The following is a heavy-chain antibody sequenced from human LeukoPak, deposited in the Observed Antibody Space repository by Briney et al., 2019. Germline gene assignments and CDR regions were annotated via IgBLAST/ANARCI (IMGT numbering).Heavy chain of an antibody. CDR2: INAGNGNT. Sequence: ASVKVSCKASGYTFTNYAMHWVRQAPGQRLEWMGWINAGNGNTEYSQKFQGRVTITRDTSASTAYMELRSLRSDDTAVYYCARDSRYCSGGSCYPSPFDYWGQGTLVTVSS. V-gene: IGHV1-3*01. CDR1: GYTFTNYA. J-gene: IGHJ4*02. D-gene: IGHD2-15*01. CDR3: ARDSRYCSGGSCYPSPFDY.